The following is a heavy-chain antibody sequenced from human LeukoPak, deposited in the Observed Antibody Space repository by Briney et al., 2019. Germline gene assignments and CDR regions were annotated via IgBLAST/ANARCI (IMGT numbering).Heavy chain of an antibody. CDR2: TSDRGDYT. CDR1: GFTVSSIH. D-gene: IGHD1-26*01. CDR3: AKKAQYNGNYPLDY. Sequence: GSLRLSCAASGFTVSSIHMVWVRQAPGKGLEWVSGTSDRGDYTYYADSVKGRFTISRDNSKNTLYLQMNSLRAEDTALYFCAKKAQYNGNYPLDYWGQGTLVTVSS. V-gene: IGHV3-23*01. J-gene: IGHJ4*02.